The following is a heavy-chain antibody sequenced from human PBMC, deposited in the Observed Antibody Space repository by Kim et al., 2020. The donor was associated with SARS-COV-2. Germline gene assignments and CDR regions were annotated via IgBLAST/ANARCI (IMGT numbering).Heavy chain of an antibody. Sequence: SETLSLTCTVSGGSISSHYWNWIRQPAGKGLEWIGRIYSSGNTNYNPSLKSRVTMSVDTSKNQFSLNLSSLTAADTAVYYCAGDLSGYDSDWFDPWGQGTLVTVSS. CDR1: GGSISSHY. CDR2: IYSSGNT. CDR3: AGDLSGYDSDWFDP. V-gene: IGHV4-4*07. J-gene: IGHJ5*02. D-gene: IGHD5-12*01.